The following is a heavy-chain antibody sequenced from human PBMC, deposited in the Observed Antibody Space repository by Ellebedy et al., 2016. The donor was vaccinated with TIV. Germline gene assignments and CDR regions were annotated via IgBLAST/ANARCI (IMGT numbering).Heavy chain of an antibody. Sequence: ASVKVSXXASGYTFTSYGISWVRQAPGHGLEWMGWNSAYNGNTNYAQKLQGRVTMTTDTSTSTAYMELRSLRSDDTAVYYCARDGGYSSGWYIHVYYYYYMDVWGKGTTVTVSS. CDR1: GYTFTSYG. CDR3: ARDGGYSSGWYIHVYYYYYMDV. V-gene: IGHV1-18*01. J-gene: IGHJ6*03. CDR2: NSAYNGNT. D-gene: IGHD6-19*01.